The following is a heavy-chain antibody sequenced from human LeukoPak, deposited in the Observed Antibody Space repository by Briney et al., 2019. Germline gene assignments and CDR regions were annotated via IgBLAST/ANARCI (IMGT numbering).Heavy chain of an antibody. CDR2: ISYDGSNK. Sequence: GGSLRLSCAASGFTFSSYAMHWVRQAPGKGLEWVAVISYDGSNKYYADSVKGRFTISRDNSKNTLYLEMNSLRAEDTAEYYCARDLNDYVTGYWGQGTLVTVSS. J-gene: IGHJ4*02. CDR1: GFTFSSYA. CDR3: ARDLNDYVTGY. V-gene: IGHV3-30-3*01. D-gene: IGHD3-16*01.